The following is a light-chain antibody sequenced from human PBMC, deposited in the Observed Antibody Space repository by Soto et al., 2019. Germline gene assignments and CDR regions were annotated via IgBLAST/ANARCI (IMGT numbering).Light chain of an antibody. J-gene: IGKJ4*01. V-gene: IGKV3-15*01. CDR3: QQYNPLTRMLS. CDR2: DTS. Sequence: EIILTQSPATLYVSPGERATLSCRASQSLTSNLAWYQQRPGQAPRLLIYDTSTRATDIPARFSGSGSGTEFTLTILSLKSEDFAVYYCQQYNPLTRMLSFGGVTRV. CDR1: QSLTSN.